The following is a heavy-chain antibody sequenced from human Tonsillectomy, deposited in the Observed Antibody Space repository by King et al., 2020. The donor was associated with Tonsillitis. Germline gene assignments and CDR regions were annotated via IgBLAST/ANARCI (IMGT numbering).Heavy chain of an antibody. Sequence: VQLVESGAEVKEPGASVKVSCKASGYSFTNYYLHWVRQAPGQGLEWMGIINPTTGATSYAQKFQGRVIMTRDTSTSTVYMELSSLRSGDTALYYCARDHLFLLTGYYTYYHAMDVWGQGTTVTVSS. CDR2: INPTTGAT. CDR1: GYSFTNYY. CDR3: ARDHLFLLTGYYTYYHAMDV. J-gene: IGHJ6*02. V-gene: IGHV1-46*01. D-gene: IGHD3-9*01.